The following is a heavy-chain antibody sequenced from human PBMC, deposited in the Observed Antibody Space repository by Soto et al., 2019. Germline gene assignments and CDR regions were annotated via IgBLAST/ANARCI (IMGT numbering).Heavy chain of an antibody. CDR3: ASQFVDDFWSGYYGY. V-gene: IGHV4-4*02. D-gene: IGHD3-3*01. CDR2: IYHSGST. J-gene: IGHJ4*02. Sequence: QVQLQESGPGLVKPSGTLSLTCAVSGGSISSSNWWSWVRQPPGKGLEWIGEIYHSGSTNYNPSLKSRVTIPVDKSKNQFSLKLSSVTAADTAVYYCASQFVDDFWSGYYGYWGQGTLVTVSS. CDR1: GGSISSSNW.